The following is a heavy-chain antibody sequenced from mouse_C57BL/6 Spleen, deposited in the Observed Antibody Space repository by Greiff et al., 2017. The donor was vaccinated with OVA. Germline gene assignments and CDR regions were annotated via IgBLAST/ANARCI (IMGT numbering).Heavy chain of an antibody. CDR3: ARLVTGTGGY. Sequence: QVQLQQPGAELVKPGASVKLSCKASGYTFTSYWMQWVKQRPGQGLEWIGEIDPSDSYTNYNQKFKGKATLTVDTSSSTAYMQLSSLTSEDSAVYYCARLVTGTGGYWGQGTTLTVSS. D-gene: IGHD4-1*01. CDR2: IDPSDSYT. V-gene: IGHV1-50*01. J-gene: IGHJ2*01. CDR1: GYTFTSYW.